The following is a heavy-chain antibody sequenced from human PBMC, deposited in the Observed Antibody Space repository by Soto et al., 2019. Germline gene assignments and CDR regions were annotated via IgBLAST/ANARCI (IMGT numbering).Heavy chain of an antibody. CDR2: ISGSGGST. Sequence: EVQLLESGGGLVQPGGSLRLSCAASGFTFSSYAMSWVRQAPGKGLEWVSAISGSGGSTYYADSVKGRFTISRDNSKNTLYLQMNSLRAEDTAVYYCAKVLSPYCSSTSCYIDYYYGIDVWGQGTTVTVSS. J-gene: IGHJ6*02. D-gene: IGHD2-2*02. CDR3: AKVLSPYCSSTSCYIDYYYGIDV. CDR1: GFTFSSYA. V-gene: IGHV3-23*01.